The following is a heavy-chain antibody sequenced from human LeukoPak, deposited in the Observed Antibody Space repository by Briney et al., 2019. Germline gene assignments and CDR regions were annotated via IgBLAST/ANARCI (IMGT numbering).Heavy chain of an antibody. CDR2: IYSGGGT. V-gene: IGHV3-53*01. D-gene: IGHD1-1*01. CDR3: ATRKCRYGRDY. Sequence: GGSLRLSCAASGFTVSSNYMTWVRQAPGKGLEWVSVIYSGGGTYYADSVKGRFTISRDNSKNTLYLQMNSLRAEDTAVYYCATRKCRYGRDYWGQGTLVTVSS. CDR1: GFTVSSNY. J-gene: IGHJ4*02.